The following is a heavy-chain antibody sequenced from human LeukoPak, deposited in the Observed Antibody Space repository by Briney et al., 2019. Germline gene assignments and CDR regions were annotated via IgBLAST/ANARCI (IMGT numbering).Heavy chain of an antibody. J-gene: IGHJ6*02. D-gene: IGHD6-19*01. CDR3: ARAGSGWYSMDV. CDR1: GFTFSRYS. CDR2: ISSNGAIT. Sequence: GGSLRLSCAASGFTFSRYSMNWVRQAPGKGLEYVSAISSNGAITYYANSVKGRFTISRDNSKNTLYLQMGSLRAEDMAVYYCARAGSGWYSMDVWGQGTTVTVSS. V-gene: IGHV3-64*01.